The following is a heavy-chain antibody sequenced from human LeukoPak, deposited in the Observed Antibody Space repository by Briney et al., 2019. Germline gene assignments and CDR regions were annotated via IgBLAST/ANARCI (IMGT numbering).Heavy chain of an antibody. CDR3: ARAYSSAVEYYGMDV. Sequence: SQTLSLTCAISGDSVSSNSAAWNWLRQSPSRGLEWLVRTYYRSKWYNYYAVSVKSRITINPDTSKNQLSLQMNSVTPEDTAVYYCARAYSSAVEYYGMDVWGQGTTVTVSS. CDR2: TYYRSKWYN. J-gene: IGHJ6*02. CDR1: GDSVSSNSAA. D-gene: IGHD6-25*01. V-gene: IGHV6-1*01.